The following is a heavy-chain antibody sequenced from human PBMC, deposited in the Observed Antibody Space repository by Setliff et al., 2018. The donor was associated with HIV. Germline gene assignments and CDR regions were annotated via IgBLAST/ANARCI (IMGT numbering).Heavy chain of an antibody. CDR2: IYYSGAT. D-gene: IGHD5-12*01. V-gene: IGHV4-31*03. J-gene: IGHJ4*02. CDR1: GDSISSGGYY. Sequence: TLSLTCTVSGDSISSGGYYWSWIRQLPGKGLEWIGYIYYSGATYYNPSLKNRVTISLDTSKSQFSLKLTSVTAADTALYYCARGRGAKGGYDYFGSWGQGTLVTVSS. CDR3: ARGRGAKGGYDYFGS.